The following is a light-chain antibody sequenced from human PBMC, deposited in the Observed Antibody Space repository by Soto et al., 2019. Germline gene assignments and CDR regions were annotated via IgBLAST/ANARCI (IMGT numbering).Light chain of an antibody. CDR2: EDT. V-gene: IGLV3-1*01. J-gene: IGLJ2*01. Sequence: SYELTQPPSVSVSPGQTASITCSGDKLGDKYASWFQQKPGQSPVLVIYEDTKRPSGIPERFSGSNSGNTATLTISGTQAMDEADYYCQAWDNSTAVFGGGTKVTVL. CDR1: KLGDKY. CDR3: QAWDNSTAV.